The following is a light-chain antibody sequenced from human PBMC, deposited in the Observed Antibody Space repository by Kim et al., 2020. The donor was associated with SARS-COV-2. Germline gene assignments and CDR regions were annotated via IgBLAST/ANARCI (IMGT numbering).Light chain of an antibody. CDR3: QQFNNYPIT. CDR2: DAS. V-gene: IGKV1D-13*01. CDR1: QDISSA. Sequence: AAVGDRVTFTGRASQDISSALAWYQQKPGKAPKLLIYDASSWESGVPSRSSGSGSGTDFTLTISSLQPEDFATYYCQQFNNYPITFGQGTRLEIK. J-gene: IGKJ5*01.